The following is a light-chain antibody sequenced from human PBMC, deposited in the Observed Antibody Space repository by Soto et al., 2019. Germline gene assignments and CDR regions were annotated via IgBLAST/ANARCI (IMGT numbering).Light chain of an antibody. CDR3: MQALQTPT. J-gene: IGKJ1*01. Sequence: DIVMTQSPLSLPVTPGEPASISCRSSQSLLHSNGYNYLDWYLQKPGQSPQLLIYLGSNRASGVPDRCSGSGSGTSFTLKISRVEAEDVGVYYCMQALQTPTFGQGTKVEIK. CDR1: QSLLHSNGYNY. V-gene: IGKV2-28*01. CDR2: LGS.